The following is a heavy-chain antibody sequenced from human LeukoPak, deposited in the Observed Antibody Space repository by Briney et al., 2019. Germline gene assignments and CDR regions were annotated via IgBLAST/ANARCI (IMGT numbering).Heavy chain of an antibody. CDR1: GYIFTSYG. V-gene: IGHV1-18*01. J-gene: IGHJ4*02. CDR3: ARALVGYSYGPFDY. CDR2: ISAYNGNT. D-gene: IGHD5-18*01. Sequence: ASVKVSCKASGYIFTSYGISWVRQAPGQGLEWMGWISAYNGNTNYAQKLQGRVTMTTDTSTSTAYMELRSLRSDDTAVYYCARALVGYSYGPFDYWGQGTLVTVSS.